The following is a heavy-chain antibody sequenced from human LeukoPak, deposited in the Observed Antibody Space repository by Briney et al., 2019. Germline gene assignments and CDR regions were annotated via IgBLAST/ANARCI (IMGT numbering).Heavy chain of an antibody. CDR3: ARAKRSGYREFGGFDY. CDR2: TYYRSRWYN. D-gene: IGHD3-3*01. CDR1: GDSVSSNSAA. J-gene: IGHJ4*02. Sequence: SQTLSLTCAISGDSVSSNSAAWNWIRQSPSRGLEWLGRTYYRSRWYNDYAVSVKSRITINPDTSKNQFSLQLNSVTPEDTAVYYCARAKRSGYREFGGFDYWGQGTLVTVSS. V-gene: IGHV6-1*01.